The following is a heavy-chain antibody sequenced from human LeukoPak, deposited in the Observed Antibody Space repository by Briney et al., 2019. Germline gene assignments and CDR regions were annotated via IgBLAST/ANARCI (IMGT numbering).Heavy chain of an antibody. CDR1: GGSISSGSYY. V-gene: IGHV4-61*02. Sequence: SQTLSLTCTVSGGSISSGSYYWSWIRQPAGKGLEWIGRIYTSGSTNYNPSPKSRVTISVDTSKNQFSLKLSSVTAADTAVYYCARISRGYYYGWLWYYFDYWGQGTLVTVSS. J-gene: IGHJ4*02. CDR3: ARISRGYYYGWLWYYFDY. D-gene: IGHD3-22*01. CDR2: IYTSGST.